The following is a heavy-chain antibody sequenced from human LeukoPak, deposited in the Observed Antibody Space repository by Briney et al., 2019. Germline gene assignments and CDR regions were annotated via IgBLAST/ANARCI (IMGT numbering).Heavy chain of an antibody. V-gene: IGHV3-21*01. CDR3: AREGATAGSGYYFDY. D-gene: IGHD6-13*01. CDR1: GFIFSGYS. CDR2: ISSSSSSI. Sequence: GGSLRLSCAASGFIFSGYSMNWVRQAPGKGLEWVSSISSSSSSIYYADSVKGRFTISSDNTKKSLYLQMNSLRAEDTAVYYCAREGATAGSGYYFDYWGQGSLVTVSS. J-gene: IGHJ4*02.